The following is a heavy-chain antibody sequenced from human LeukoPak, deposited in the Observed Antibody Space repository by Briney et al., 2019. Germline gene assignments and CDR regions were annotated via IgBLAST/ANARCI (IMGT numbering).Heavy chain of an antibody. J-gene: IGHJ4*02. V-gene: IGHV4-39*07. CDR3: AKGRGYSKGYLDY. CDR1: GGSISSSSYY. CDR2: INHSGST. D-gene: IGHD5-18*01. Sequence: SETLSLTCTVSGGSISSSSYYWGWIRQPPGKGLEWIGEINHSGSTNYNPSLKSRVTISVDTSKNQFSLKLSSVTAADTAVYYCAKGRGYSKGYLDYWGQGTLVTVSS.